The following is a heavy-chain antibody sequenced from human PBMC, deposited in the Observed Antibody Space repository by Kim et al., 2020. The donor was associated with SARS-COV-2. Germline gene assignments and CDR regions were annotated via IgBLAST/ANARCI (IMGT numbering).Heavy chain of an antibody. CDR3: ARDRQGYCGSSTCYSGSGAFVI. CDR1: GYTFNGYG. Sequence: ASVKVSCKASGYTFNGYGIHWVRQAPGQGLEWMGWINTYTGSPIYAQGFRGRFVFSLDTSVSTTSLQISSLKAEDTAVFYCARDRQGYCGSSTCYSGSGAFVIWGQGTMVTVSS. CDR2: INTYTGSP. V-gene: IGHV7-4-1*02. J-gene: IGHJ3*02. D-gene: IGHD2-15*01.